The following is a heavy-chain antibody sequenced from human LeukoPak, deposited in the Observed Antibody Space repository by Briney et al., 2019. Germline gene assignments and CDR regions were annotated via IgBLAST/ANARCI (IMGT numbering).Heavy chain of an antibody. V-gene: IGHV1-18*01. J-gene: IGHJ5*02. D-gene: IGHD3-9*01. CDR1: GYTFTSYG. CDR3: ARGPDYDILTGYYTP. CDR2: ISAYNGNT. Sequence: ASVKVSCKASGYTFTSYGISWVQQAPGQGLEWMGWISAYNGNTNYAQKLQGRVTMTTDTSTSTAYMELRSLRSDDTAVYYCARGPDYDILTGYYTPWGQGTLVTVSS.